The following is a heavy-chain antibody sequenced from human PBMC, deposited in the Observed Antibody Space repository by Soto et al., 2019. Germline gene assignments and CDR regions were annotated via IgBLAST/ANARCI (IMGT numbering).Heavy chain of an antibody. CDR2: ISRGGAYT. D-gene: IGHD3-9*01. CDR3: APEHSTGYADH. J-gene: IGHJ1*01. CDR1: AFIFKDYA. Sequence: EVHLLESGGGLIQPGGSLRLSCTASAFIFKDYAMSWVRQAPGKGLEWVSTISRGGAYTHYADSVKGRFTISRDNSANILDLPMTSLGGDGTAVYYCAPEHSTGYADHWGLGDLVTVSS. V-gene: IGHV3-23*01.